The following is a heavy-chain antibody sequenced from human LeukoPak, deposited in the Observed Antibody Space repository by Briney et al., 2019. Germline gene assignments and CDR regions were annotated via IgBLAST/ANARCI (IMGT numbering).Heavy chain of an antibody. J-gene: IGHJ4*02. Sequence: GGSLRLSCAASGFTFDDYGMSWVRQAPGKGLEWVSAINWNGDSTGYADSVKGRFTISRDNAKNSLYLQMSSLRAENTALYYCARVGWSTESYYFDYWGQGTLVTVSS. D-gene: IGHD2-15*01. CDR2: INWNGDST. CDR3: ARVGWSTESYYFDY. CDR1: GFTFDDYG. V-gene: IGHV3-20*04.